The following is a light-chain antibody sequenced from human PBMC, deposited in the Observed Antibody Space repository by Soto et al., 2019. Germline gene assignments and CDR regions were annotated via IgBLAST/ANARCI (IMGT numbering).Light chain of an antibody. V-gene: IGKV3-15*01. CDR3: QQYNNWPPWT. CDR1: QSVIMN. J-gene: IGKJ1*01. CDR2: GAS. Sequence: EIVMTQSPATLSVSPWERATLSCMASQSVIMNLAWDRQEAGQAARLLVDGASGRSPGIPARFSGSGSGTEFTLTISSLQSEDFAVYYCQQYNNWPPWTVGQGTKVDIK.